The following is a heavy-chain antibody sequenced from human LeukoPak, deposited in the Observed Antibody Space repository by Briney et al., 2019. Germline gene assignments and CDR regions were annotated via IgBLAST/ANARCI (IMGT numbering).Heavy chain of an antibody. CDR3: AKEDQDYVWGSYRPGDY. V-gene: IGHV3-11*04. CDR1: GFIFSDYY. J-gene: IGHJ4*02. D-gene: IGHD3-16*02. Sequence: EAGGGLVKPGGSLRLSCAASGFIFSDYYMGWIRQAPGRGLEGVSYIIDSGTKIDYTDSVKGRFTISRDSSKNTLYLQMNSLRAEDTAVYYCAKEDQDYVWGSYRPGDYWGQGTLVTVSS. CDR2: IIDSGTKI.